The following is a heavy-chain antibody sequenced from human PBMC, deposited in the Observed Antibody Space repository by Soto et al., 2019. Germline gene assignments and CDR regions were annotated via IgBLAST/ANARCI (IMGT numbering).Heavy chain of an antibody. CDR1: GSSFSDYY. V-gene: IGHV3-11*05. CDR3: AGGQDNLAVNFDY. Sequence: QVQLVESGGGLVKPGGSLRLSCAASGSSFSDYYMSWIRQSPGKGLEWLSYITSSSSYTHYADSVKGRFTISRANAKKSLYLQMNSLSAEDTAVYYCAGGQDNLAVNFDYWGQGTPVTVSS. J-gene: IGHJ4*02. D-gene: IGHD1-1*01. CDR2: ITSSSSYT.